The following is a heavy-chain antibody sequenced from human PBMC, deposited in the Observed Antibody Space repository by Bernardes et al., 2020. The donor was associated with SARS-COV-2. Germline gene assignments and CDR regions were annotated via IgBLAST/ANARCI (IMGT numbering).Heavy chain of an antibody. J-gene: IGHJ6*02. D-gene: IGHD3-10*01. Sequence: AASKDSCKASGYTFTSYYMHWVRQAPGQGLEWMGWINPNSGGTNYAQKFQGWVTMTRDTSISTAYMELSRLRSDDTAVYYCASSYYGSGSTADYYGMDVWGQGTTVTVSS. V-gene: IGHV1-2*04. CDR1: GYTFTSYY. CDR3: ASSYYGSGSTADYYGMDV. CDR2: INPNSGGT.